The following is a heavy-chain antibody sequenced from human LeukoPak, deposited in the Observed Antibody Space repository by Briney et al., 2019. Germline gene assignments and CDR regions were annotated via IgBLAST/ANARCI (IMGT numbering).Heavy chain of an antibody. CDR2: IRSSSTTI. CDR1: GFTFSNYS. J-gene: IGHJ5*02. Sequence: PGGSLRLSCEASGFTFSNYSMNWVRQAPGKGLEWVSYIRSSSTTIYYADSVEGRFTISRDNAKNSLYLQMNSLRAEDTAVYYCARDRGLSDYGDYNWFDPWGQGTLVTVSS. V-gene: IGHV3-48*01. CDR3: ARDRGLSDYGDYNWFDP. D-gene: IGHD4-17*01.